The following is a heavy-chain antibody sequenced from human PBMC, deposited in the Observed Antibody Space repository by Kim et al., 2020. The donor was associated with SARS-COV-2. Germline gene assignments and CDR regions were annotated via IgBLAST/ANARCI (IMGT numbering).Heavy chain of an antibody. V-gene: IGHV4-34*01. CDR2: IDHSGST. CDR3: ARRWQQLVQWVNYYYGMDV. D-gene: IGHD6-13*01. Sequence: SETLSLTCAVYGGSFSAYYWSWIRQPPGKGLEWIGEIDHSGSTNYNPSLKSRVTISVDTSKNQFSLKLSSVTAADTAVYYCARRWQQLVQWVNYYYGMDVWGQGTTVTVSS. CDR1: GGSFSAYY. J-gene: IGHJ6*02.